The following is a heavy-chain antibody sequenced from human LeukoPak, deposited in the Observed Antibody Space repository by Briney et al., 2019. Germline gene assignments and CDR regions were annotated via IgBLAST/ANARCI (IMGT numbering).Heavy chain of an antibody. V-gene: IGHV3-30*18. CDR1: RFTFSRYG. D-gene: IGHD3-22*01. CDR3: AKDFTRSYYYDSETDAFDI. J-gene: IGHJ3*02. Sequence: GGSLRLSCAASRFTFSRYGMHWVRQAPGKGLEWVAVISYDGSNKYYVDSVKGRFTISRDNSKNTLYLQMNSLRAEDTAVYYCAKDFTRSYYYDSETDAFDIWGQGTMVTVSS. CDR2: ISYDGSNK.